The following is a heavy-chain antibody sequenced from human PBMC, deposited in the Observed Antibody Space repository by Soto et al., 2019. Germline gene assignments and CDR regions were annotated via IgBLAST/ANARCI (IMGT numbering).Heavy chain of an antibody. Sequence: QVHLVQSGAEVKKPGSSVKVSCKYSGGTFRTESINWVRQAPGQGPEWMGGTLPFFGTADYAPRFQGRVTVTADGAATTAYMQLRSLTSQDTAVYFCARGHEYGGNSEAVDGWGHGTMVTVSS. J-gene: IGHJ3*01. CDR2: TLPFFGTA. D-gene: IGHD4-17*01. CDR3: ARGHEYGGNSEAVDG. V-gene: IGHV1-69*13. CDR1: GGTFRTES.